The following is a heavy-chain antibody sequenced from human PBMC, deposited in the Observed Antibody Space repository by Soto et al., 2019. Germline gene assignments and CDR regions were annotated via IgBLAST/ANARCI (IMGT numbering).Heavy chain of an antibody. CDR1: GFSLTTSGVG. CDR2: IYWDDDK. J-gene: IGHJ4*01. D-gene: IGHD3-3*01. V-gene: IGHV2-5*02. CDR3: AHRILRTVFGLVTTTAIYFDF. Sequence: QITLNESGPTVVKPAETLTLTCTFSGFSLTTSGVGVGWIRQSPGKAPEWLALIYWDDDKRYSASLKGRLTITKDTSKNQVVLTMASVDPADTATYYCAHRILRTVFGLVTTTAIYFDFWGHGTPVVVSS.